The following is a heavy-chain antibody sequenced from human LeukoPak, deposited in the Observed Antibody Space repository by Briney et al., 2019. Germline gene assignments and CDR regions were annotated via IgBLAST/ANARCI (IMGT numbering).Heavy chain of an antibody. Sequence: GGTLRLSCAASGFTFSSYGMSWVRQAPGKGLEWVAFIRYDGSNKYYADSVKGRFTISRDNSKNTLYLQMNSLRAEDTAVYYCAKDAYVWGSYRFFDYWGQGTLVAVSS. D-gene: IGHD3-16*02. CDR1: GFTFSSYG. CDR3: AKDAYVWGSYRFFDY. V-gene: IGHV3-30*02. CDR2: IRYDGSNK. J-gene: IGHJ4*02.